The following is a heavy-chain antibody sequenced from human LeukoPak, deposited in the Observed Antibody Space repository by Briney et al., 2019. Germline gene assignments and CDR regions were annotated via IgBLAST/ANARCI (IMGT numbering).Heavy chain of an antibody. CDR2: ISSSSSYI. CDR3: ARLEFYYGSGSYEAGADY. J-gene: IGHJ4*02. D-gene: IGHD3-10*01. Sequence: GGSLRLSCAASGFTFSSYSMNWVRQAPGKGLEWVSSISSSSSYIYYADSVKGRFTISRDNAKNSLYLQMNSLRAEDTAVYYCARLEFYYGSGSYEAGADYWGQGTLVTVSS. V-gene: IGHV3-21*01. CDR1: GFTFSSYS.